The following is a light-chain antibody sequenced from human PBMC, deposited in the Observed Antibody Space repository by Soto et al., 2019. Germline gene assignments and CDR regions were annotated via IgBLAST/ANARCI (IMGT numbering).Light chain of an antibody. Sequence: QSAPIQPVSVSGSPGQSITISCTGTNSDIGLFSLVSWYQQYPDKAPKLILYEVSKWPSGIPHRFSGSKSGNTASLTISGLQAEDEADYYCCSYAGSRTSVFGGGTKLTVL. CDR2: EVS. CDR3: CSYAGSRTSV. V-gene: IGLV2-23*02. J-gene: IGLJ3*02. CDR1: NSDIGLFSL.